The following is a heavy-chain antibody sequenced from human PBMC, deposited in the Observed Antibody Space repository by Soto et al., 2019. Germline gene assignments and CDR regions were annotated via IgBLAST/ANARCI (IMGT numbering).Heavy chain of an antibody. J-gene: IGHJ3*02. D-gene: IGHD5-12*01. CDR2: INPNSGGT. CDR3: AREGGYSGYEGRSSAFDI. V-gene: IGHV1-2*04. Sequence: GESLKISCKASGYTFTGYYMHWVRQAPGQGLEWMGWINPNSGGTNYAQKFQGWVTMTRDTSISTAYMELSRLRSDDTAVYYCAREGGYSGYEGRSSAFDIWGQGTMVTVSS. CDR1: GYTFTGYY.